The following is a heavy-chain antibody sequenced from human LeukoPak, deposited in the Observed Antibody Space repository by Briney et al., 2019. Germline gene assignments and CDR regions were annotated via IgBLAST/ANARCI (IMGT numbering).Heavy chain of an antibody. V-gene: IGHV4-59*12. CDR3: VRDMGSGTSKD. CDR2: IYYSGST. J-gene: IGHJ4*02. Sequence: SETLSLTCTVSGGSISSYYWSWIRQPPGKGLEWIGYIYYSGSTNYNPSLKSRVTISVDTSKNQFSLKLSSVTAADTAVYYCVRDMGSGTSKDWGQGTLVTVSS. D-gene: IGHD2-15*01. CDR1: GGSISSYY.